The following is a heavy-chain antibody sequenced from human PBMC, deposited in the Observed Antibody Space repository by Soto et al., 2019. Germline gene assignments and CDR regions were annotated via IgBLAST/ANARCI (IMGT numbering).Heavy chain of an antibody. Sequence: PGGSLRLSCAASGFTFSNYAMSWVRQAPGKGLEWVSAISGGGGTTYYAGSVKGRFTISRDNSKNTLFLQMNSLRAEDTAVYYCAKFFVETGEGSGWPWSFHYWGQGTLVTVSS. V-gene: IGHV3-23*01. J-gene: IGHJ4*02. CDR2: ISGGGGTT. D-gene: IGHD6-25*01. CDR3: AKFFVETGEGSGWPWSFHY. CDR1: GFTFSNYA.